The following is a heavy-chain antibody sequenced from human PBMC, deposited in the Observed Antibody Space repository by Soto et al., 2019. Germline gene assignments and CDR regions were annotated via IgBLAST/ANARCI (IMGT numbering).Heavy chain of an antibody. CDR3: AKWSRIAVAGAPIRDY. CDR2: ISGSGGST. CDR1: GFTFSSYA. V-gene: IGHV3-23*01. J-gene: IGHJ4*02. Sequence: GGSLRLSCAASGFTFSSYAMSWVRQAPGKGLEWVSAISGSGGSTYYADSVKGRFTISRDNSKNTLYLQMNSLRAEDTAVYYCAKWSRIAVAGAPIRDYWGQGTLVTVSS. D-gene: IGHD6-19*01.